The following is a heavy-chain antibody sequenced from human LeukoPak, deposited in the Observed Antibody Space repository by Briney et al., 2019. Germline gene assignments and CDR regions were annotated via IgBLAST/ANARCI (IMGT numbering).Heavy chain of an antibody. J-gene: IGHJ4*02. CDR2: VYPTGST. D-gene: IGHD6-19*01. V-gene: IGHV4-4*07. CDR3: AGAAEYSSGWYLFDY. CDR1: GGSISSYY. Sequence: SETLSLTCTVSGGSISSYYWTWIRQPAGKGLEWIGRVYPTGSTNYNPSLKSRVTMSVDTSKNQFSLRLSSVTAADTAMYYCAGAAEYSSGWYLFDYWGQGTLVTVSA.